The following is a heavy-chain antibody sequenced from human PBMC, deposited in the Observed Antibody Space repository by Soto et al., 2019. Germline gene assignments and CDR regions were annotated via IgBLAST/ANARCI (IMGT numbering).Heavy chain of an antibody. V-gene: IGHV3-30*18. CDR3: AKDPRYYDFWSGYQNFYYGVDV. CDR1: GFTFSSYG. Sequence: QVQLVESGGGVVQPGRSLRLSCVASGFTFSSYGMHWVRQAPGKGLEWVALISYDGSNEYFADSVKGRFTISRDNSKNTLYLQMNNLRADVTAVYHCAKDPRYYDFWSGYQNFYYGVDVWGRGTTVTVS. CDR2: ISYDGSNE. J-gene: IGHJ6*02. D-gene: IGHD3-3*01.